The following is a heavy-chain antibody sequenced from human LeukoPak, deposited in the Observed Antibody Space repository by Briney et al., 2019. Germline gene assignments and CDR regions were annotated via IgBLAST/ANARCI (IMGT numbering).Heavy chain of an antibody. D-gene: IGHD4-17*01. J-gene: IGHJ4*02. V-gene: IGHV3-74*01. Sequence: PGGSLRLSCAASGFTFSSYWMYWVRQAPGKWLVWVSRINSDGFSTRYADSVKGRFTISRDNAKNTLYLQMHSLRAEDTAVYYCARDSVTTTPYFDYWGQGTLVTVSS. CDR2: INSDGFST. CDR1: GFTFSSYW. CDR3: ARDSVTTTPYFDY.